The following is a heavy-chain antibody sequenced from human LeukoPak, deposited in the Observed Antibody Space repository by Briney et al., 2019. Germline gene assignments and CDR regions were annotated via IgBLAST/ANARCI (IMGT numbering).Heavy chain of an antibody. J-gene: IGHJ4*02. V-gene: IGHV6-1*01. Sequence: PSQTLSLTCASSGDSVSSNSAAWNWIRQSPSRGLEWLGRTYYRSKWYNDYAVSVKSRITINPDTSKNQFSLQLNSVTPEDTAVYYCARAVTMGDVKRCGFDYWGQGTLVTVSS. CDR2: TYYRSKWYN. CDR1: GDSVSSNSAA. D-gene: IGHD4-17*01. CDR3: ARAVTMGDVKRCGFDY.